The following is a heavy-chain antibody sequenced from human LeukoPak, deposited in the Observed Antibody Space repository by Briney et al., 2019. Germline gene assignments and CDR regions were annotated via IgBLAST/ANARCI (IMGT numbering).Heavy chain of an antibody. V-gene: IGHV4-59*01. J-gene: IGHJ3*02. CDR1: GGSISSSY. CDR3: ARGYSYGPNDAFGI. D-gene: IGHD5-18*01. CDR2: IYYSGST. Sequence: SETLSLTCTVSGGSISSSYWSWIRQPPGKGLEWIGYIYYSGSTNYNPSLKSRVTISVDTSKNQFSLKLSSVIAADTAVYYCARGYSYGPNDAFGIWGQGTMVTISS.